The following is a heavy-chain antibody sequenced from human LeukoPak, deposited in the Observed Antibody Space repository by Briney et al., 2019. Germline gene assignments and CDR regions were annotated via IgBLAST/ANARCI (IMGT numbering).Heavy chain of an antibody. V-gene: IGHV1-18*01. J-gene: IGHJ3*02. CDR2: ISAYNGNT. CDR3: ARPYYYDSSGYYPAQGGAFDI. D-gene: IGHD3-22*01. CDR1: GYTFTSYG. Sequence: ASVKVSCKASGYTFTSYGISWVRQAPGQGLEWMGWISAYNGNTNYAQKLQGRVTMTTDTSTSTAYMELRSLRSDDTAVYYCARPYYYDSSGYYPAQGGAFDIWGQGTMVTVSS.